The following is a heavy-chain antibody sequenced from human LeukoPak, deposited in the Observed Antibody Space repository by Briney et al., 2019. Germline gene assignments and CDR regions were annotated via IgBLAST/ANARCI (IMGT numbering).Heavy chain of an antibody. J-gene: IGHJ4*02. CDR2: IYPADSET. CDR1: GYSFATYW. D-gene: IGHD6-19*01. Sequence: PGQSLPISCTGSGYSFATYWIGWVRQMPGKGLEWMGIIYPADSETRYSPSFQGQVTISADKSVSTAYLQWSSLKASDTAMYYCALRSSGSYGGYWGQGTLVPVSS. V-gene: IGHV5-51*01. CDR3: ALRSSGSYGGY.